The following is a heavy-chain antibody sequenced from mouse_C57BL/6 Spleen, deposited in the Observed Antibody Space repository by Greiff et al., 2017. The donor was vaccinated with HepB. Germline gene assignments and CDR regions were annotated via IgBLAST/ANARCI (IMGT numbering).Heavy chain of an antibody. J-gene: IGHJ2*01. CDR2: IDPETGGT. Sequence: QVHVKQSGAELVRPGASVTLSCKASGYTFTDYEMHWVKQTPVHGLEWIGAIDPETGGTAYNQKFKGKAILTADKSSSTAYMELRSLTSEDSAVYYCTRKGSYYSNYDFDYWGQGTTLTVSS. D-gene: IGHD2-5*01. CDR3: TRKGSYYSNYDFDY. V-gene: IGHV1-15*01. CDR1: GYTFTDYE.